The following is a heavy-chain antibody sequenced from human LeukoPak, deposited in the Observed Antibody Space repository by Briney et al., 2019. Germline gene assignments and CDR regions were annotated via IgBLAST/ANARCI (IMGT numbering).Heavy chain of an antibody. Sequence: PGGSLRLSCAASGFTFNIYSMNWVRQAPGKGLEWVSRITSSSHYIYYADSVKGRFTISRDNAKNSLYLQMNSLRAEDTAVYYWARAGIVVGGNYNMEVGGKGPTVPVSS. J-gene: IGHJ6*03. CDR3: ARAGIVVGGNYNMEV. CDR2: ITSSSHYI. CDR1: GFTFNIYS. D-gene: IGHD2-15*01. V-gene: IGHV3-21*01.